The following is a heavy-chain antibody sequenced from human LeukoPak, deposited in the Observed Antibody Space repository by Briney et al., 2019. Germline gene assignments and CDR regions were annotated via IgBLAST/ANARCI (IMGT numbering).Heavy chain of an antibody. Sequence: GGSLRLSCAASGFSFSTHGMHWVRQAPGKGLEWVALIWYDGSNEDYADSVKGRFTISRDNSKNTLYLQMNSLRAEDTAVYHCARGAYNGGWHLDYWGQGSLVTVSS. CDR3: ARGAYNGGWHLDY. CDR2: IWYDGSNE. V-gene: IGHV3-33*01. J-gene: IGHJ4*02. CDR1: GFSFSTHG. D-gene: IGHD2-8*01.